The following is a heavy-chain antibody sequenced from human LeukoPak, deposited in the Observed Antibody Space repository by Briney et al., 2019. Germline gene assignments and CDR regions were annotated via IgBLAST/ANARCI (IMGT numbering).Heavy chain of an antibody. CDR2: IIPILGIA. CDR3: ASSTAAGTGGLNY. D-gene: IGHD6-13*01. V-gene: IGHV1-69*04. J-gene: IGHJ4*02. Sequence: GSSVKVSCKASGGTFSSYAISWVRQAPGQGLEWTERIIPILGIANYAQKFQGRVTITADKPTSTAYMELSSLRSEDTAVYYCASSTAAGTGGLNYWGQGTLVTVSS. CDR1: GGTFSSYA.